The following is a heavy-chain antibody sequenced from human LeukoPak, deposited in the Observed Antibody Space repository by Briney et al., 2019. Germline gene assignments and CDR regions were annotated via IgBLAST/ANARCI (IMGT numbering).Heavy chain of an antibody. Sequence: GGSLRLSCAASGFTFSNAWMSWVRQAPGKGLEWVGRIKSKTDGGTTDYAAPVKGRFTISRDDSKNTLYLQMNSLKTEDTAVYYCAKGGLGYCSSTSCYRFDYWGQGTLVSVSS. J-gene: IGHJ4*02. V-gene: IGHV3-15*01. CDR2: IKSKTDGGTT. D-gene: IGHD2-2*01. CDR1: GFTFSNAW. CDR3: AKGGLGYCSSTSCYRFDY.